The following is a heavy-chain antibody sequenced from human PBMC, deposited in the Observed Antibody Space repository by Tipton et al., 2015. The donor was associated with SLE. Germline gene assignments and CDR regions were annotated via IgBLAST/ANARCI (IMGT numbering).Heavy chain of an antibody. CDR3: ARGLTLGYCSSTSCYKNYYYGMDV. CDR1: GGSISSSNW. Sequence: GSLRLSCAVSGGSISSSNWWSWVRQPPGKGLEWIGEIYHSGSTNYNPSLKSRVTISVDKSKNQFSLKLSSVTAADTAVYYCARGLTLGYCSSTSCYKNYYYGMDVWGQGTTVTVSS. CDR2: IYHSGST. J-gene: IGHJ6*02. D-gene: IGHD2-2*02. V-gene: IGHV4-4*02.